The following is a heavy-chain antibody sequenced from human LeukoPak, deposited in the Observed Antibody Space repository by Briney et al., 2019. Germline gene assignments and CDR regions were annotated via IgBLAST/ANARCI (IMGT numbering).Heavy chain of an antibody. J-gene: IGHJ4*02. Sequence: GGSLRLSCAASGFTFSSYNMNWVRQAPGMGLERVSSISTVSKYIYYVDSVKGRFTISRDNAKNSLYLQMNSLRAEDTAVYYCARVFDGYYYDYWGQGTLVTGSS. CDR2: ISTVSKYI. V-gene: IGHV3-21*01. CDR3: ARVFDGYYYDY. CDR1: GFTFSSYN. D-gene: IGHD5-24*01.